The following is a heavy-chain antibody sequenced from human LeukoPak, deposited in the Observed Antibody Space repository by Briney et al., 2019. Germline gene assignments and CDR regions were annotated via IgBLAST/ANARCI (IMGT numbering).Heavy chain of an antibody. CDR1: GGSIRSYY. D-gene: IGHD3-3*01. Sequence: PSETLSLTCTVSGGSIRSYYWSWIRQPAGKGLEWIGRIYTSGSTNYNPSLKSRVTISVDKSKNQFSLKLSSVTAADTAVYYCARDRSLTIFGVVYDAFDIWGQGTMVTVSS. CDR3: ARDRSLTIFGVVYDAFDI. J-gene: IGHJ3*02. CDR2: IYTSGST. V-gene: IGHV4-4*07.